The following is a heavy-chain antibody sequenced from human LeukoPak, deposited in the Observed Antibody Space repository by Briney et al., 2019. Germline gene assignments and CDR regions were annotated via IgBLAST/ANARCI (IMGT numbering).Heavy chain of an antibody. J-gene: IGHJ4*02. CDR3: AINGGGDSSYGNFDY. D-gene: IGHD4-11*01. Sequence: GGSLRLSCAVSGFTFDDYAMHWVRQVPGKGLEWVSGINWNSDSIGYADSVKGRFTTSRDNAKNSLYLQMNSLRAEDTAFYYCAINGGGDSSYGNFDYWGQGTLVTVSS. V-gene: IGHV3-9*01. CDR1: GFTFDDYA. CDR2: INWNSDSI.